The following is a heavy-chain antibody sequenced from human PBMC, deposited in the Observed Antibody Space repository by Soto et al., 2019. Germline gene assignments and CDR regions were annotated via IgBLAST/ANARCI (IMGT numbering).Heavy chain of an antibody. CDR3: ARGYDLWRGYYLPPYYYYGIDV. V-gene: IGHV1-18*01. CDR1: GYTFTSYG. CDR2: ISAYNGNT. J-gene: IGHJ6*02. D-gene: IGHD3-3*01. Sequence: ASVKVSCKASGYTFTSYGISWVRQAPGQGLEWMGWISAYNGNTNYAQKLQGRVTMTTDTSTSTAYMELRSLRSDDTAVYYCARGYDLWRGYYLPPYYYYGIDVWGQGTTVTVSS.